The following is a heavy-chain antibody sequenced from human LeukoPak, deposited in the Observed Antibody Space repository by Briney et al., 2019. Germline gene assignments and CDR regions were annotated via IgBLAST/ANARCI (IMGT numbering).Heavy chain of an antibody. J-gene: IGHJ5*02. V-gene: IGHV3-30*02. Sequence: GGSLRLSCAASGFTFSTAWMSWVRQAPGKGLEWVAFIRYDGSNKYYADSVKGRFTISRDNSKNTLYLQMNSLRAEDTAVYYCAKYYYGSGSYRPFDPWGQGTLVTVSS. CDR3: AKYYYGSGSYRPFDP. D-gene: IGHD3-10*01. CDR1: GFTFSTAW. CDR2: IRYDGSNK.